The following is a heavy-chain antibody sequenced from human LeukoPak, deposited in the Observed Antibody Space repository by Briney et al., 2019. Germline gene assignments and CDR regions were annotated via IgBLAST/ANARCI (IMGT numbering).Heavy chain of an antibody. J-gene: IGHJ6*02. V-gene: IGHV3-64*01. CDR2: ISSNGGST. D-gene: IGHD1-26*01. CDR3: ARDRWELPQTRYYGIDV. CDR1: GFTFSSYA. Sequence: GGSLRLSCAASGFTFSSYAMHWVRQAPGKGLEYVSAISSNGGSTYYANSVKGRFTISRDNSKNTLYLQMGSLRAEDMAVYYCARDRWELPQTRYYGIDVWGQGTTVTVSS.